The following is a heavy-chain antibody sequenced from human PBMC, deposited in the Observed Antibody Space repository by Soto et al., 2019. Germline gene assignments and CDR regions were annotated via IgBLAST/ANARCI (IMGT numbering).Heavy chain of an antibody. CDR2: ISYDGSNK. V-gene: IGHV3-30-3*01. D-gene: IGHD2-21*02. J-gene: IGHJ4*02. CDR1: GFTFSSYA. CDR3: AREGGGQIVVVTANMPNY. Sequence: GGSLRLSCAASGFTFSSYAMHWVRQAPGKGLEWVAVISYDGSNKYYADSVKGRFTISRDNSKNTLYLQMNSLRAEDTAVYYCAREGGGQIVVVTANMPNYWGQGTLVTVSS.